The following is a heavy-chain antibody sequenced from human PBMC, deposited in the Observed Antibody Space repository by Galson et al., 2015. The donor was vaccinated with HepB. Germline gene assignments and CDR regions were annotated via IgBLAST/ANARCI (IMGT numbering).Heavy chain of an antibody. Sequence: SLRLSCAASGFTFSSYAMSWVRQAPGKGLEWVSAISVSGGSTYYADSVKGRFTVSRDNAKNSLYLQMNSLRAEGTAVYYCARYGPYGDYEEGKWYFGLWGRSTLVTVSS. J-gene: IGHJ2*01. D-gene: IGHD4-17*01. CDR2: ISVSGGST. CDR1: GFTFSSYA. CDR3: ARYGPYGDYEEGKWYFGL. V-gene: IGHV3-23*01.